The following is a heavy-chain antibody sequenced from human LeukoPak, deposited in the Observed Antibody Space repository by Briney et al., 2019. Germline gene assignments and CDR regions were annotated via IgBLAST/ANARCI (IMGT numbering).Heavy chain of an antibody. V-gene: IGHV4-39*01. Sequence: SETLSLTCTVSGGSISSSSYYWGWIRQPPGKGLEWIGSIYYSGSTYYNPSLKSRVTISVDTSKNQLSLKLSSVTAADTAVYYCARLEWLGNPYNWFDPWGQGTLVTVSS. D-gene: IGHD6-19*01. CDR3: ARLEWLGNPYNWFDP. J-gene: IGHJ5*02. CDR2: IYYSGST. CDR1: GGSISSSSYY.